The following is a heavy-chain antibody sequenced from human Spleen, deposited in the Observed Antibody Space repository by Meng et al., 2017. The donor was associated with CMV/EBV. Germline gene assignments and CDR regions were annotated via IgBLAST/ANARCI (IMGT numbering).Heavy chain of an antibody. CDR3: ARAQAEYNTGWYSDS. Sequence: GESLKISCAASKFTFSSYEMTWVRQAPGKGLEWVSFISPSGGTIYYANSVKGRFTISRDNAKNSLYLQMNSLRAEDTAVYYCARAQAEYNTGWYSDSWGQGTLVTVSS. CDR2: ISPSGGTI. J-gene: IGHJ4*02. V-gene: IGHV3-48*03. D-gene: IGHD6-19*01. CDR1: KFTFSSYE.